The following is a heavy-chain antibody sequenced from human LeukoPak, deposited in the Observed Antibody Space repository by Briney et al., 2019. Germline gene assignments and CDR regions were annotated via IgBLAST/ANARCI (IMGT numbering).Heavy chain of an antibody. D-gene: IGHD2-8*02. CDR2: IWSDGNNK. J-gene: IGHJ6*03. V-gene: IGHV3-30*02. Sequence: PGGSLRLSCVASGFGFRNYGMHWVRQATGKGLEWVSFIWSDGNNKKYGDSVKGRFTISRDNSNNMLYLQMDSLRPEDTGVYYCAKDPGAIVPGFYMDVWGKGTTVIVSS. CDR1: GFGFRNYG. CDR3: AKDPGAIVPGFYMDV.